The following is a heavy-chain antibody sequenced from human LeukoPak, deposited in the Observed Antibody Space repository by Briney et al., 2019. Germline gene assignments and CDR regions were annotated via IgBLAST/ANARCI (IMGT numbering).Heavy chain of an antibody. V-gene: IGHV3-30-3*01. Sequence: GGSLRLSCAASGFTFSSYAMHWVRQAPGKGLEWVAVISYDGSNKYYADSVKGRFTISRDNSKNTLYLQMNSLRAEDTAVYYCARDPSHYCDSSGYYYFDYWGQGTLVTVSS. D-gene: IGHD3-22*01. J-gene: IGHJ4*02. CDR3: ARDPSHYCDSSGYYYFDY. CDR2: ISYDGSNK. CDR1: GFTFSSYA.